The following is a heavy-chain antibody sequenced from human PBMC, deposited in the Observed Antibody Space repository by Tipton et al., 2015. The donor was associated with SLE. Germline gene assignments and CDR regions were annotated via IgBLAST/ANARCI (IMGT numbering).Heavy chain of an antibody. CDR2: IFSSGNT. Sequence: GLVKPSQTLSLTCTVSGDSMNSGVYYWSWLRQPAGKGLEWIGRIFSSGNTIYNPSLKSRVTISEDTSKNQFSLRLISVTAADTAVYYCAREGISYCGGDCHGSFDYWGQGSLVTVSS. V-gene: IGHV4-61*02. CDR1: GDSMNSGVYY. D-gene: IGHD2-21*01. J-gene: IGHJ4*02. CDR3: AREGISYCGGDCHGSFDY.